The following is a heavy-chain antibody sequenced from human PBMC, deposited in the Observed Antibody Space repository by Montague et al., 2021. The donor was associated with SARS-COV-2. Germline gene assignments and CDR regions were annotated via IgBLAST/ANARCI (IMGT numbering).Heavy chain of an antibody. D-gene: IGHD3-22*01. Sequence: CAISGDSVSSNSATWHWIRQSPSRGLEWLGRTYYRSRWSNDYAVSVRSRIIINPDTSTNQFSLQLSSVTAADTAVYYCARVPDYYDSSGYYFDAFDIWGQGTMVTVSS. J-gene: IGHJ3*02. CDR1: GDSVSSNSAT. CDR2: TYYRSRWSN. CDR3: ARVPDYYDSSGYYFDAFDI. V-gene: IGHV6-1*01.